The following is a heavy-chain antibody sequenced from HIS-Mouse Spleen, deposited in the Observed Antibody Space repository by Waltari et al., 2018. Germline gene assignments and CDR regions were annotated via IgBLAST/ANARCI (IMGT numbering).Heavy chain of an antibody. CDR3: AKENPNFDAFDI. Sequence: EVQLLESGGGLVQPGGSLRLSCAASGFTFSSYAMSWVRQAPGKGVEWVSAISGSGGSTYYADAVKGRFTISRDNSKNSLYLQMNSLRAEDTAVYYCAKENPNFDAFDIWGQGTMVTVSS. V-gene: IGHV3-23*01. CDR1: GFTFSSYA. CDR2: ISGSGGST. J-gene: IGHJ3*02.